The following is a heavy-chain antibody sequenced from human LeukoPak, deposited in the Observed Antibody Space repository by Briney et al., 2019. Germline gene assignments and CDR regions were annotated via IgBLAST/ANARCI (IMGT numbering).Heavy chain of an antibody. V-gene: IGHV4-59*01. J-gene: IGHJ3*02. CDR3: ATPNDAFNI. CDR2: IHYSGNT. Sequence: SETLSLTCSVSGGSISGYFWTWIRQPPGKKLEWIGYIHYSGNTNYNPSLKSRVTMLVDTSKNQFSLKLSSVAAADTAVYYCATPNDAFNIWGQGTMVTVSS. CDR1: GGSISGYF.